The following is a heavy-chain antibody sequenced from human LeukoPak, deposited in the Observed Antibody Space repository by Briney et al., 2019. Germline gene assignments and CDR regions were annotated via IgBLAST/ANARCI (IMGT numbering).Heavy chain of an antibody. Sequence: GGSLRLSCAASGFSLRNKAMTWVRQAPAKGLEGVAAIITSGGSTSYADSVKGRFTISRDVSKSTLSLQMHSLRVEDTATYYCAKDAGAPGTSDWYFDLWGRGTLVTVSS. CDR3: AKDAGAPGTSDWYFDL. V-gene: IGHV3-23*01. CDR1: GFSLRNKA. J-gene: IGHJ2*01. D-gene: IGHD3-10*01. CDR2: IITSGGST.